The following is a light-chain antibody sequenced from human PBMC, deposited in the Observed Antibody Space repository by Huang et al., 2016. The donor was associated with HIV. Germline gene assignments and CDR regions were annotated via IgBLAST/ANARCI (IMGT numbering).Light chain of an antibody. Sequence: EIVLTQSPATLSLSPGERATLSCRASQSVGGYLAWYQQKPGQAPSLLIYDTSTRATCIPARFRGSGSETDFTLTISSLEPEDFAVYYCQQPGSFGQGTKVDIK. J-gene: IGKJ2*01. CDR1: QSVGGY. CDR3: QQPGS. V-gene: IGKV3-11*01. CDR2: DTS.